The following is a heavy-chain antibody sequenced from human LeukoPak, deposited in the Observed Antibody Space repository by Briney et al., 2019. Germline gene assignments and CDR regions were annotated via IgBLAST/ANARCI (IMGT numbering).Heavy chain of an antibody. J-gene: IGHJ4*02. Sequence: SETLSLTCTVSGGSISSGGYYWSWIRQHPGRGLEWIGYIYYSGSTYYNPSLKSRVTISVDTSKNQFSLKLSSVTAADTAVYYCARVRTDTAMVLNFDYWGQGTLVTVSS. D-gene: IGHD5-18*01. V-gene: IGHV4-31*03. CDR3: ARVRTDTAMVLNFDY. CDR1: GGSISSGGYY. CDR2: IYYSGST.